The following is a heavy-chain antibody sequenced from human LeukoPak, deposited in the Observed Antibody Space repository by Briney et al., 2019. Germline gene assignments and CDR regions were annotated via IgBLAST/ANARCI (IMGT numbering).Heavy chain of an antibody. D-gene: IGHD1-26*01. V-gene: IGHV3-30-3*01. Sequence: GGSLRLSCAASGFTFSSYAMHWVRQAPGKGLEWVAVISYDGSNKYYADSVKGRFTISRDNSKNTLYLQMNSLRAEDTAVYYCARDRYSGIYDYWGQGTLVTVSS. J-gene: IGHJ4*02. CDR1: GFTFSSYA. CDR3: ARDRYSGIYDY. CDR2: ISYDGSNK.